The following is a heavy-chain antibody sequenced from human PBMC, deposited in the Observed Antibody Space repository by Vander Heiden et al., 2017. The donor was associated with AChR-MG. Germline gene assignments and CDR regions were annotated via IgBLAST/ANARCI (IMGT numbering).Heavy chain of an antibody. CDR3: ARVPMRSNYDWYLDL. CDR2: INPNSGGT. CDR1: GYTFTGYY. V-gene: IGHV1-2*06. Sequence: VQLVQSGAEVKKPGASVKVSCKAPGYTFTGYYINWVRQAHEQGCEWMGRINPNSGGTNYAQKFQGRVTMTRDTSISTAYMELSRLRSDDTAVYYCARVPMRSNYDWYLDLWGRGTLVTVSS. D-gene: IGHD4-4*01. J-gene: IGHJ2*01.